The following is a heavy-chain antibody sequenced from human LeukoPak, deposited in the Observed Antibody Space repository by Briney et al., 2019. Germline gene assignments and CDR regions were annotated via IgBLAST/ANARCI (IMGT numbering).Heavy chain of an antibody. CDR3: ARKTGTTGTIY. CDR1: GFTFDDYA. D-gene: IGHD1-1*01. V-gene: IGHV3-9*01. Sequence: GGSLRLSCAASGFTFDDYAMHWVRQAPGKGLEWVSGISWNSGSIGYADSVKGRFTISRDNAKNSLYLQMNSLRAEDTAVYYCARKTGTTGTIYWGQGTLVTVSS. J-gene: IGHJ4*02. CDR2: ISWNSGSI.